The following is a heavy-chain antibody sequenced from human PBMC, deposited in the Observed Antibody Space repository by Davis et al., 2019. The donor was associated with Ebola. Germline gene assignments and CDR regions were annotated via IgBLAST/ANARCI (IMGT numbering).Heavy chain of an antibody. CDR2: ISGSGGST. CDR1: GGSISSYY. V-gene: IGHV3-23*01. J-gene: IGHJ4*02. CDR3: AKVVGLFSGSPIK. Sequence: PSETLFLTCTVSGGSISSYYWSWIRQPPGKGLEWVSGISGSGGSTYYADSVKGRFTISRDNSKNTLYLQMNSLRAEDTAVYYCAKVVGLFSGSPIKWGQGTLVTVSS. D-gene: IGHD1-26*01.